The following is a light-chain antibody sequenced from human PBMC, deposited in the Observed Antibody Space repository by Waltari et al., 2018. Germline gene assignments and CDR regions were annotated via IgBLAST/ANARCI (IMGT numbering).Light chain of an antibody. Sequence: QSALTQPPSASGSPGQSVTISCTGTSSDVGGYNYFSWYQQHPGEAPNLIIYEVSKRPSGVPDRFSGSKSGNTASLTVSGLQAEDEADYYCSSYAGSNTVVFGGGTKLTVL. CDR1: SSDVGGYNY. CDR2: EVS. CDR3: SSYAGSNTVV. V-gene: IGLV2-8*01. J-gene: IGLJ2*01.